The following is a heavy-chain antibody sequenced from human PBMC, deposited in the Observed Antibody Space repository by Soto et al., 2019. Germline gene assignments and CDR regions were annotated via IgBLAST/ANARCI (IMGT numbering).Heavy chain of an antibody. CDR2: INAGNGNT. CDR3: ARGHLAVVPVASWFYYMDV. J-gene: IGHJ6*03. Sequence: QVQLVQSGAEVEKPGASVKVSCKASGYTFTNYAVHWVRQAPGQRLEWMXWINAGNGNTRYSQKFQGRVTITRDTPARTVYMELSSLRSEDTAVYYCARGHLAVVPVASWFYYMDVWGKGTTVTVSS. CDR1: GYTFTNYA. D-gene: IGHD2-2*01. V-gene: IGHV1-3*01.